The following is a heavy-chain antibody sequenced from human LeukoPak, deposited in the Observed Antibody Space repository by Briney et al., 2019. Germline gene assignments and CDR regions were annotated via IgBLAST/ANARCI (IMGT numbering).Heavy chain of an antibody. CDR1: GVSISSSDYY. V-gene: IGHV4-30-4*08. CDR3: ARYRRDTAMALNAFDI. Sequence: PSQTLSLTCTVSGVSISSSDYYWSWIRQPLGKGLMWIGYIYYSGSTYYNPSLKSRVTISVDTSKNQFSLKLSSVTAADTAVYHCARYRRDTAMALNAFDIWGQGTMVTVSS. J-gene: IGHJ3*02. D-gene: IGHD5-18*01. CDR2: IYYSGST.